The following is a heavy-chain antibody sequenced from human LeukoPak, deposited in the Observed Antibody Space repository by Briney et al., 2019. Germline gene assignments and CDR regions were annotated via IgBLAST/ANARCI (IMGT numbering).Heavy chain of an antibody. Sequence: GGSLRLSCAASGFIVSSNYMSWVRQAPGKGLEWVSVIYSGGSTFYADPVKGRFTISRDNSKNTLYLQMNSLRAEDTAVYYCARVNSLRYSSRWFIDYWGQGTLVTVSS. D-gene: IGHD6-13*01. CDR1: GFIVSSNY. CDR2: IYSGGST. CDR3: ARVNSLRYSSRWFIDY. V-gene: IGHV3-53*01. J-gene: IGHJ4*02.